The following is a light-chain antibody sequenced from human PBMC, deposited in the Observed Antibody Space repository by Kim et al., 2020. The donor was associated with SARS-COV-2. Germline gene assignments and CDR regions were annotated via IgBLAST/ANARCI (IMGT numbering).Light chain of an antibody. Sequence: DIQMTHSPSSVSASVGDRVTITCRASQGINNWLAWYQQKPGKAPNLLIYAASNLQSGVPSRFSGSGSGTDFTLTISSLQPEDSATYYCQQANSFPLTFGGGTKVDIK. CDR1: QGINNW. CDR2: AAS. J-gene: IGKJ4*01. CDR3: QQANSFPLT. V-gene: IGKV1D-12*01.